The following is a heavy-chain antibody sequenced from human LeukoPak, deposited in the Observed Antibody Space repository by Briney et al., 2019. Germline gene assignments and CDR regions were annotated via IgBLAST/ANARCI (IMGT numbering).Heavy chain of an antibody. Sequence: PSETLSLTCTVSGGSISSGGYYWSWIRQHPGKGLEWIGYIYYSGSTNYNPSLKSRVTISVDTSKNQFSLKLSSVTAADTAVYYCLGTHLPADSSGLWGMDVWGQGITVTVSS. J-gene: IGHJ6*02. CDR1: GGSISSGGYY. CDR2: IYYSGST. V-gene: IGHV4-61*08. D-gene: IGHD6-19*01. CDR3: LGTHLPADSSGLWGMDV.